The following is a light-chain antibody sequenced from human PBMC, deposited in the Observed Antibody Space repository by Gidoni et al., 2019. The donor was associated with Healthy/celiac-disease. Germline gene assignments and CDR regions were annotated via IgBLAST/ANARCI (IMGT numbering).Light chain of an antibody. CDR2: KAS. CDR1: QSISSW. Sequence: DIQLPQSPSTLSASVGDRVTITCRASQSISSWLAWYQQKPGKAPKLLIYKASSLESGVPSRFSGSGSGTEFTLTISSLQPDDFATYYCQQYNSYSGTTFXGXTKVEIK. J-gene: IGKJ4*01. CDR3: QQYNSYSGTT. V-gene: IGKV1-5*03.